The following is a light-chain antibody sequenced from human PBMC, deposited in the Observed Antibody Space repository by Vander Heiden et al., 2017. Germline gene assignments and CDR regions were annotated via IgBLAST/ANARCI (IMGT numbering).Light chain of an antibody. V-gene: IGKV1-39*01. Sequence: DIQMTQSPSSLSASVGDRVTITCRASQSISSYLNWYQQKPGKAPKLLIYGASSLQSGVPSRFSGSGSGTDFTLTISRLQSEDFATYYCQQRYSTPYTFGQGTKLEIK. CDR1: QSISSY. J-gene: IGKJ2*01. CDR2: GAS. CDR3: QQRYSTPYT.